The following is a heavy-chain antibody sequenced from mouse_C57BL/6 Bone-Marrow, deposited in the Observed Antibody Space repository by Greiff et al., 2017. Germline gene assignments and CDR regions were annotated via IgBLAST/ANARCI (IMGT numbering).Heavy chain of an antibody. V-gene: IGHV5-6*01. CDR3: ERHEGPTTVVHYFDY. D-gene: IGHD1-1*01. J-gene: IGHJ2*01. CDR2: ISSGGSYT. Sequence: VQLKESGGDLVKPGGSLKLSCAASGFTFSSYGMSWVRQTPDKRLEWVATISSGGSYTYYPDSVKGRFTISRDNAKNTLYLQMSSLKSEDTAMYYCERHEGPTTVVHYFDYWGQGTTLTVAS. CDR1: GFTFSSYG.